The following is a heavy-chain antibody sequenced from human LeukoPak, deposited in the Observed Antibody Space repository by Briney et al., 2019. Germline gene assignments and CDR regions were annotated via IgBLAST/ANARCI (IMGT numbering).Heavy chain of an antibody. CDR3: ARRVVVPAAPYYFDY. CDR2: ISGTSNYI. J-gene: IGHJ4*02. CDR1: GFTFSNYG. D-gene: IGHD2-2*01. V-gene: IGHV3-21*01. Sequence: GGSLRLSCAASGFTFSNYGMNWVRQAPGKGLEWVSFISGTSNYIYYAESVKGRFTISRDNAESSLYLQMNSLRAEDTAVYYCARRVVVPAAPYYFDYWGQGTLVTVSS.